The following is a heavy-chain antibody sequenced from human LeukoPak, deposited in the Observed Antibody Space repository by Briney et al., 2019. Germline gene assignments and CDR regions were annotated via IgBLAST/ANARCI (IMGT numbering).Heavy chain of an antibody. CDR3: ARDFAGTFDY. CDR1: GFTFSSYT. CDR2: ISYDGGNK. Sequence: PGGSLRLSCAASGFTFSSYTMHWVRQAPGKGLERVAVISYDGGNKYYADSAKGRFTISRDNSKNTLYLQMNSLRAEDTAVYYCARDFAGTFDYWGQGILVTVSS. J-gene: IGHJ4*02. D-gene: IGHD1/OR15-1a*01. V-gene: IGHV3-30*01.